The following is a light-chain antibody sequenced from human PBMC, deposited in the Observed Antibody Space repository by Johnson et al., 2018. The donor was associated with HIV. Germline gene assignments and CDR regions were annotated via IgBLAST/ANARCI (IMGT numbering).Light chain of an antibody. J-gene: IGLJ1*01. CDR2: ENH. CDR3: VAGDSSLSAYV. Sequence: QSVLTQPPSVSAAPGQKVTISCSGSSSNIANNYVSWYQQLPGTAPKLLIYENHKRPSGIPDRFSGSKSGTSATLGITGLQTGDEADYYCVAGDSSLSAYVFGTGTKVTVL. V-gene: IGLV1-51*02. CDR1: SSNIANNY.